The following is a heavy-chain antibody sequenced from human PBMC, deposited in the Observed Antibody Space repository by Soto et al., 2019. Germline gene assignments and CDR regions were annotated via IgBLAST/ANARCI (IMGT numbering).Heavy chain of an antibody. D-gene: IGHD1-1*01. J-gene: IGHJ6*02. Sequence: SVKVSCKASGGTFNSYAIDWVLQAPGQGLEWMGGIIPIFGTTNYAQKLQGRVKLTADESTRTAYMELSTLTSEDTAVYYCARGTVTGSEYNFYYYGMDVWGQGTTVTVSS. CDR1: GGTFNSYA. CDR2: IIPIFGTT. V-gene: IGHV1-69*13. CDR3: ARGTVTGSEYNFYYYGMDV.